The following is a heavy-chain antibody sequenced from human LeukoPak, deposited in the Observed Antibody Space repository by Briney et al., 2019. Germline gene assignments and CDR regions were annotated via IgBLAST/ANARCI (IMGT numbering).Heavy chain of an antibody. D-gene: IGHD2-15*01. CDR2: ISYDGSNK. CDR1: GFTFSSYA. J-gene: IGHJ6*02. V-gene: IGHV3-30-3*01. Sequence: PGGSLRLSCAASGFTFSSYAMHWVRQAPGKGLEWVAVISYDGSNKYYADPVKGRFTISRDNSKNTLYLQMNSLRAEDTAVYYCATGYCSGGSCYSAYYYDMDVWGQGTTVTVSS. CDR3: ATGYCSGGSCYSAYYYDMDV.